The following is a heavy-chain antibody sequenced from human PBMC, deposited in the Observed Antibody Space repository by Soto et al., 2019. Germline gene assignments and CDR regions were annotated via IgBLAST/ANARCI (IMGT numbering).Heavy chain of an antibody. J-gene: IGHJ4*02. CDR1: GYTFISYD. D-gene: IGHD3-9*01. Sequence: QVQLVQSGAEVKKPGASVKVACKGSGYTFISYDSSWVRQAPGQGLEWMGRISAYNGNTNYAQNLQGRVTLTTDTSTSTAYMELRSLRSDDTAVYYCAINDNTLTGYYRFFNYWGQGTLVTVSS. CDR2: ISAYNGNT. V-gene: IGHV1-18*01. CDR3: AINDNTLTGYYRFFNY.